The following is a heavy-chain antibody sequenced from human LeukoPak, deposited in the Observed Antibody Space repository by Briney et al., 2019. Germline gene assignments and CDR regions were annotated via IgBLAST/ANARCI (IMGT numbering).Heavy chain of an antibody. V-gene: IGHV3-30-3*01. J-gene: IGHJ4*02. CDR3: TRDMIRGVPDYIDY. CDR1: EFRFSSYD. D-gene: IGHD3-10*01. Sequence: GGSLRLSCAATEFRFSSYDMHWVRQAPGKGLEWVAAISAEGDIQIYLDSVMGRFTISRDNSKSTLYLQMNSLRIEDTGFYYCTRDMIRGVPDYIDYWGQGTLVTVSS. CDR2: ISAEGDIQ.